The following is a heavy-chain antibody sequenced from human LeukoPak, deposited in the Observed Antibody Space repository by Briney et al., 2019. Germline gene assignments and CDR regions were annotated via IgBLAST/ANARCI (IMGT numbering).Heavy chain of an antibody. D-gene: IGHD3-9*01. CDR2: ISAYNGNT. CDR1: GGTFSTFG. V-gene: IGHV1-18*01. Sequence: GASVKVSCKASGGTFSTFGISWVRQPPGQGLEWMGWISAYNGNTNYAQKLQGRVTMTTDTSTSTAYMELRSLRSDDTAVYYCARAHPPYYDILTGYPNGGVDYWGQGTLVTVSS. J-gene: IGHJ4*02. CDR3: ARAHPPYYDILTGYPNGGVDY.